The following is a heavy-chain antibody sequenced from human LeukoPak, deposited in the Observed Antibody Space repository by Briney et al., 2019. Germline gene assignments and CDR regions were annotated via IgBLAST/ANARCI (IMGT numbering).Heavy chain of an antibody. CDR3: ARGPTYSSSSQLDY. D-gene: IGHD6-6*01. CDR2: MNPNSGNT. CDR1: GYTFTGYY. V-gene: IGHV1-8*02. Sequence: ASVKVSCKASGYTFTGYYMHWVRQAPGQGLEWMGWMNPNSGNTGYAQKFQGRVTMTRNTSISTAYMELSSLRSEDTAVYYCARGPTYSSSSQLDYWGQGTLVTVSS. J-gene: IGHJ4*02.